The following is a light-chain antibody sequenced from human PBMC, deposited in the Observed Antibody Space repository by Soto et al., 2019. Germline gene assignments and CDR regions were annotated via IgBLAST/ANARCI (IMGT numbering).Light chain of an antibody. CDR2: SNH. CDR3: ANWDDSMNALYV. Sequence: QSALTQPTSASGTPGQRVTISCSGSSSNIGSNTVNWYQPLPGTAPKLLMCSNHQRPSGVPDRFLGSKSGTSASLAINGRQSEDEADYYCANWDDSMNALYVFGTGTKVTVL. J-gene: IGLJ1*01. V-gene: IGLV1-44*01. CDR1: SSNIGSNT.